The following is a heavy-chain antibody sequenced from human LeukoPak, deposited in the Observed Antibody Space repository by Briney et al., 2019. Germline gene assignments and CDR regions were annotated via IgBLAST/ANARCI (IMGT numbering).Heavy chain of an antibody. CDR1: GGTFSSYA. CDR3: ARDRGIAAAVDLFDY. Sequence: ASVKVSCKASGGTFSSYAISWVRQAPGQGLEWMGGIIPIFGTANYAQKFQGRVTITTDESTSTAYMELSSLRSEDTAVYYCARDRGIAAAVDLFDYWGQGTLSPSPQ. J-gene: IGHJ4*02. CDR2: IIPIFGTA. V-gene: IGHV1-69*05. D-gene: IGHD6-13*01.